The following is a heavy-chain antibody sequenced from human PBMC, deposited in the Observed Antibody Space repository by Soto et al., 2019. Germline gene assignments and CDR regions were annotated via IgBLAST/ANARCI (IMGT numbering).Heavy chain of an antibody. CDR1: GGSISSYY. Sequence: SETLFLTCTVSGGSISSYYWSWIRQPPGKGLEWIGYIYYSGSTNYNPSLKSRVTISVDTSKKQFSLKLSSVTAADTAVYYCARVRGYSYGYGSFDYWGQGTLVTVSS. CDR2: IYYSGST. D-gene: IGHD5-18*01. V-gene: IGHV4-59*01. J-gene: IGHJ4*02. CDR3: ARVRGYSYGYGSFDY.